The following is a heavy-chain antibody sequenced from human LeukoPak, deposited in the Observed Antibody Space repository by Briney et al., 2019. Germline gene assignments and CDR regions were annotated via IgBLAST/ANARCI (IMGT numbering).Heavy chain of an antibody. J-gene: IGHJ5*02. CDR3: ARAEIIVVVPAATVGWFDP. Sequence: ASVKVSCKASGGTFSSYAISWVRQAPGQGLEWMGGIIPIFGTANYAQKFQGRVTITTDEPTSTAYMELSSLRSEDTAVYYCARAEIIVVVPAATVGWFDPWGQGTLVTVSS. V-gene: IGHV1-69*05. CDR2: IIPIFGTA. D-gene: IGHD2-2*01. CDR1: GGTFSSYA.